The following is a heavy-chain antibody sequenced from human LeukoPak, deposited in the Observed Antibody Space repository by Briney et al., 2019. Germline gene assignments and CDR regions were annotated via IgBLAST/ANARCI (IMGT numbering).Heavy chain of an antibody. V-gene: IGHV1-69*04. CDR1: GGTFSSYT. CDR2: IIPILGIA. J-gene: IGHJ5*02. CDR3: ARDRQYQLLKVLYNWFDP. Sequence: SVKVSCKASGGTFSSYTISWVRQAPGQGLEWMGRIIPILGIANYAQKFQGRVTITADKSTSTAYMELSSLRSEDTAVYYCARDRQYQLLKVLYNWFDPWGQGTLSPSPQ. D-gene: IGHD2-2*01.